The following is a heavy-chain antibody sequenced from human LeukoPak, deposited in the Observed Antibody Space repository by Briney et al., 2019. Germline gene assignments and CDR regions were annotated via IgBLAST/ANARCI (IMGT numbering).Heavy chain of an antibody. D-gene: IGHD3-10*02. J-gene: IGHJ4*02. CDR1: GFTFSTYA. Sequence: PGGSLRLSCAASGFTFSTYAMSWVRQPPGKGLEWVSVISGRGGSTYYGDSVKGRFTISRDNSKNTLYLQMDSLRAEDTAQYYCAKGVNYFVLEYWGQGTLVTISS. CDR3: AKGVNYFVLEY. CDR2: ISGRGGST. V-gene: IGHV3-23*01.